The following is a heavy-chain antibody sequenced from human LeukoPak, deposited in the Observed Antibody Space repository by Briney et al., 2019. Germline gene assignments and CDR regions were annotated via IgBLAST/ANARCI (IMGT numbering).Heavy chain of an antibody. V-gene: IGHV4-34*01. CDR2: INHSENT. Sequence: SETLSLTCAVYGGSFSGYYWSWIRQPLGKGLEWIGEINHSENTDYNPSLKSRVTISVDTSKNQLSLKLSSVTAADTAVYYCTKNNWFDPWGQGTLVTVSS. CDR1: GGSFSGYY. J-gene: IGHJ5*02. D-gene: IGHD2-8*01. CDR3: TKNNWFDP.